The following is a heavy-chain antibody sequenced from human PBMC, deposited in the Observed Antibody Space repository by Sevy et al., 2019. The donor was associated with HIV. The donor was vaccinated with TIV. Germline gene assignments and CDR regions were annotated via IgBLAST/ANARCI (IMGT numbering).Heavy chain of an antibody. CDR2: LSFDGDNE. Sequence: GGSLRLSCAASGFTFSTYAMHWVRQAPGKGLEWVTILSFDGDNEYYADSGRGRFSISRDNSKDTLYLQMNFLRVEDTAVYYCARAAAGTWPTLLFDYWGQGALVTVSS. CDR3: ARAAAGTWPTLLFDY. CDR1: GFTFSTYA. J-gene: IGHJ4*02. D-gene: IGHD6-13*01. V-gene: IGHV3-30-3*01.